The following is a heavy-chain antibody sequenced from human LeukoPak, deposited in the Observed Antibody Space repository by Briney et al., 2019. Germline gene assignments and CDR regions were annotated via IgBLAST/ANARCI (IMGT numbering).Heavy chain of an antibody. CDR1: GFTVSSNY. CDR2: IYSGGST. V-gene: IGHV3-53*01. J-gene: IGHJ4*02. CDR3: ARGGDSSGYSPLDY. Sequence: GGSLRLSCAASGFTVSSNYMSWVRQAPGKGLEWVSVIYSGGSTYYADSVKGRFTISRDNSKNTVYLQMNSLRAEDAAVYYCARGGDSSGYSPLDYWGQGTLVTVSS. D-gene: IGHD3-22*01.